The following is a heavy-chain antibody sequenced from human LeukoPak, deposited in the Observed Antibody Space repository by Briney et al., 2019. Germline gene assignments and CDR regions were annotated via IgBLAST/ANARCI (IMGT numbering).Heavy chain of an antibody. V-gene: IGHV1-2*02. Sequence: ASVNVSCKASGYIFTSYYMHWVRQAPGQGLEWMGWINPNTGSTNFAQKFQGRIAMMRATSIATFYMELNSLRSDDTAVYYCARSVSISPMFDYWGQGTLIPVSS. J-gene: IGHJ4*02. CDR2: INPNTGST. CDR3: ARSVSISPMFDY. CDR1: GYIFTSYY. D-gene: IGHD2-21*01.